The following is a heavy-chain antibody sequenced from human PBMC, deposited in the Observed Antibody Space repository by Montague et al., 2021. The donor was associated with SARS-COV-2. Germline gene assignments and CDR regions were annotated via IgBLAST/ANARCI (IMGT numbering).Heavy chain of an antibody. D-gene: IGHD5/OR15-5a*01. J-gene: IGHJ5*02. CDR3: ARHMGHVLVSVTGANWFDP. CDR2: IYYSGNT. V-gene: IGHV4-39*01. CDR1: GGSITSSAYY. Sequence: SETLSLTCTVSGGSITSSAYYWSWIRQSPGKGLEWIGTIYYSGNTYSNPSLKSRLTISMDTSKSQVSLKLNSVTAADTAIYYCARHMGHVLVSVTGANWFDPWGRGTLVTVSS.